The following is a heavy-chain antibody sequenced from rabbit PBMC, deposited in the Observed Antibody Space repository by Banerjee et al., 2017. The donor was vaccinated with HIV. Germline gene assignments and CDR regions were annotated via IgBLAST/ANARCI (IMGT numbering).Heavy chain of an antibody. V-gene: IGHV1S45*01. CDR3: ARDPAGGSDASFDL. CDR1: GFDLSSYYY. CDR2: IYADSSGST. D-gene: IGHD8-1*01. Sequence: QEQLEESGGGLVKPEGSLTLTCKASGFDLSSYYYMCWVRQAPGKGLEWIACIYADSSGSTYYASWAKGRFTISKTSSTTVTLQMTSLTAADTATYFCARDPAGGSDASFDLWGPGTLVTVS. J-gene: IGHJ4*01.